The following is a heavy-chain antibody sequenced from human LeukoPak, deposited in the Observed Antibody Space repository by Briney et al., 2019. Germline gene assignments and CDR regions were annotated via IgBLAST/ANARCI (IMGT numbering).Heavy chain of an antibody. V-gene: IGHV3-74*01. CDR1: GFTFSSYW. J-gene: IGHJ4*02. Sequence: GGSLRLSCAASGFTFSSYWMHWVRQAPGKGLVWVSRIRSDGSSTIYADSVKGRFTISRDKAKNTLYLQMNSLRAEDTAVYYCTRTYYYDSIDYFDYWGEGALVTVSS. CDR2: IRSDGSST. CDR3: TRTYYYDSIDYFDY. D-gene: IGHD3-22*01.